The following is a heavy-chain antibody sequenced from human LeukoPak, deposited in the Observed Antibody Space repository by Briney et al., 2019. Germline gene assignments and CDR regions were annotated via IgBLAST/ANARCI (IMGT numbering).Heavy chain of an antibody. CDR1: GGSFSSYY. V-gene: IGHV4-34*01. J-gene: IGHJ4*02. CDR2: VNHSGST. D-gene: IGHD2-8*02. CDR3: AQTLEVSTITVHY. Sequence: SETLSLTCTFYGGSFSSYYWSWVRQPPGKGLEWIGEVNHSGSTTYNPSLRSRVTISVDTSKKHFSLKLTSVTAADTAVYFCAQTLEVSTITVHYWGQGTLVTVSS.